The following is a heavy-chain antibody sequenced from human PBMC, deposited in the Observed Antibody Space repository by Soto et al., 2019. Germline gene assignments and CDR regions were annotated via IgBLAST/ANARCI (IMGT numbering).Heavy chain of an antibody. V-gene: IGHV3-74*01. J-gene: IGHJ4*02. CDR3: ARLGYSSSWYTDD. CDR2: INSDGSST. D-gene: IGHD6-13*01. Sequence: GALRLSCAASGFTSSSYWMHWVRQAPGKGLVWVSRINSDGSSTSYADSVKGRFTISRDNAKNTLYLQMNSLRAEDTAVYYCARLGYSSSWYTDDWGQGTLVTVSS. CDR1: GFTSSSYW.